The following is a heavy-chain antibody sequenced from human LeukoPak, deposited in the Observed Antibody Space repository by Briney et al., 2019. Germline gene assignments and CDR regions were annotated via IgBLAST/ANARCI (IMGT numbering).Heavy chain of an antibody. CDR1: GFTFSSNW. J-gene: IGHJ4*02. D-gene: IGHD1-26*01. Sequence: GGSLRLSCATSGFTFSSNWMSWVRHVPGRGLDWVANIKPDGSAQYYAASVKGRFTVSRDNAKNSVYLQMNSLRVEDTAVYYCARDRGSGSFADYWGQGTLVTVSS. CDR3: ARDRGSGSFADY. CDR2: IKPDGSAQ. V-gene: IGHV3-7*01.